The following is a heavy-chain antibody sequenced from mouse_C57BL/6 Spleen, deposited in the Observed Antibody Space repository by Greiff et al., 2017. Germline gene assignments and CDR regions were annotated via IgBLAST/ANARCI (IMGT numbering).Heavy chain of an antibody. Sequence: VQLVESGPGLVAPSQSLSITCTVSGFSLTSYAISWVRQPPGKGLEWLGVIWPGGGTNYNSALKSRLSISKDNSKSQVFLKMNSLQTDDTARYYCARKGLLWYFDVWGTGTTVTVSS. V-gene: IGHV2-9-1*01. J-gene: IGHJ1*03. CDR2: IWPGGGT. CDR1: GFSLTSYA. D-gene: IGHD2-3*01. CDR3: ARKGLLWYFDV.